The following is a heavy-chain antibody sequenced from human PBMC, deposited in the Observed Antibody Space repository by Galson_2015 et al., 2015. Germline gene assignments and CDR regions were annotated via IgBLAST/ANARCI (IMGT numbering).Heavy chain of an antibody. CDR1: GYSISNGYH. Sequence: ETLSLTCTVSGYSISNGYHWGWIRQPPGKGLEWIGNIHHSGSTYYNPSLKSRLTMSVDTSKNQFSLRLKSVIAADTAVYYCARAPGGYDSLAFEYWGQGALVTVSS. CDR3: ARAPGGYDSLAFEY. D-gene: IGHD5-12*01. V-gene: IGHV4-38-2*02. CDR2: IHHSGST. J-gene: IGHJ4*02.